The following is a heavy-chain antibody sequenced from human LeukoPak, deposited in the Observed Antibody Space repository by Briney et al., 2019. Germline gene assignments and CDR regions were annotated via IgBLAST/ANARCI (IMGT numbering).Heavy chain of an antibody. CDR1: GDSVSSKNGA. CDR3: ARDFGTTGWHTFDY. D-gene: IGHD6-19*01. J-gene: IGHJ4*02. V-gene: IGHV6-1*01. Sequence: SQTLSLTCVVSGDSVSSKNGAWNWIRQSPSRGLEWLGRTYYRSKWYNDYAESMEGRMTISQDTSKNQYSLHLNSVTPDDTAVYYCARDFGTTGWHTFDYWGQGTLVTVSP. CDR2: TYYRSKWYN.